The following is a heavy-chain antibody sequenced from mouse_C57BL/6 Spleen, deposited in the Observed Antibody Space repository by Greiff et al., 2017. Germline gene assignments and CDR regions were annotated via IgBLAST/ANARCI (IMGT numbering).Heavy chain of an antibody. J-gene: IGHJ4*01. D-gene: IGHD1-1*01. CDR1: GFNIKDYY. CDR2: IDPEDGDT. V-gene: IGHV14-1*01. Sequence: EVQLVESGAELVRPGASVKLSCTASGFNIKDYYMHWVKQRPEQSLEWIGRIDPEDGDTEYAPKFQGKATLTAATSSNTAYLQLSSLTSEDTAVEYCTSPDYDGSSYVYAMDYWGQGTSVTVSS. CDR3: TSPDYDGSSYVYAMDY.